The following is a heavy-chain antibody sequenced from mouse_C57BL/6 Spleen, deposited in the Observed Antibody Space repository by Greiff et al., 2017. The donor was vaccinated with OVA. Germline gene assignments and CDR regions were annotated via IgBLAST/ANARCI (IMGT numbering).Heavy chain of an antibody. CDR1: GFTFSDYY. J-gene: IGHJ2*01. CDR3: AREGDGSGGFDY. V-gene: IGHV5-16*01. Sequence: EVQLQESEGGLVQPGSSMKLSCTASGFTFSDYYMAWVRQVPEKGLEWVANINYDGSSTYYLDSLKSRFIISRDNAKNILYLQMSSLKSEDTATYYCAREGDGSGGFDYWGQGTTLTVSS. D-gene: IGHD1-1*01. CDR2: INYDGSST.